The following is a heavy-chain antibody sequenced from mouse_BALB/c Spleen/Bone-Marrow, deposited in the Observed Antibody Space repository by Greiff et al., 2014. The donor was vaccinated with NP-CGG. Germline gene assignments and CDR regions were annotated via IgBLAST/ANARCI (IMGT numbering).Heavy chain of an antibody. CDR2: IDPANGNT. J-gene: IGHJ4*01. Sequence: EVNLEESGAELVKPGASVKLSCTASGFNIKDTYMHWVKQRPEQGLEWIGRIDPANGNTKYDPKFQGKATITADTSSNTAYLQLSSLTSEDTAVYYCARYYRYYYAMDYWGQGTSVTVSS. CDR3: ARYYRYYYAMDY. CDR1: GFNIKDTY. D-gene: IGHD1-1*01. V-gene: IGHV14-3*02.